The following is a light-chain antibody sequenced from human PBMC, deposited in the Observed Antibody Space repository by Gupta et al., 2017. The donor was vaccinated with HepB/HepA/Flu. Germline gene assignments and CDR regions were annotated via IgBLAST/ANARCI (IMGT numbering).Light chain of an antibody. CDR2: LGS. Sequence: DIVMTQSPLSLPVTPGEPASISCRSSQSLLHSNGYKYLDWYLQKPGQSPQLLIYLGSNRASGVPDRFSGSGSGTGFTLEISRVEAEDVGVYYCMQALQTPITFGQGTRLEIK. J-gene: IGKJ5*01. CDR1: QSLLHSNGYKY. V-gene: IGKV2-28*01. CDR3: MQALQTPIT.